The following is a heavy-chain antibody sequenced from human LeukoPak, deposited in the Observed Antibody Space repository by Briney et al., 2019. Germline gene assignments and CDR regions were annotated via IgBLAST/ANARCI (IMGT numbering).Heavy chain of an antibody. CDR2: ISGSGGTT. D-gene: IGHD5-18*01. CDR3: AKNSGYSYGRNDY. V-gene: IGHV3-23*01. Sequence: GGSLRLSCAASGFTFSSYGMSWVRQAPGKGLEWVSAISGSGGTTYYADSVKGRFTISRDNSQNTLFLQMNSLRAEDTALYYCAKNSGYSYGRNDYWGQGTLVTVSS. J-gene: IGHJ4*02. CDR1: GFTFSSYG.